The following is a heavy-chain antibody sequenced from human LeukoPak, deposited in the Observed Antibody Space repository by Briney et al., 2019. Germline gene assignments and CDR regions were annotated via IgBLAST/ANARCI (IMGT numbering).Heavy chain of an antibody. CDR1: GFTVTSYS. CDR3: AKRGIVGATTY. Sequence: PGGSLRLSCAASGFTVTSYSMNCVRQAPGKGLEWVSYISSSSSTIYYADSVKGRFTISRDNSKNTLYLQMNSLRAEDTAVYYCAKRGIVGATTYWGQGTLVTVSS. V-gene: IGHV3-48*01. D-gene: IGHD1-26*01. J-gene: IGHJ4*02. CDR2: ISSSSSTI.